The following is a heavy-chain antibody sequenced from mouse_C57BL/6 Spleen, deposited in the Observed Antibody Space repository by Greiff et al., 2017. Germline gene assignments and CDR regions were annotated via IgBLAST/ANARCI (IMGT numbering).Heavy chain of an antibody. V-gene: IGHV5-16*01. CDR1: GFTFSDYY. D-gene: IGHD2-5*01. CDR2: INYDGSST. J-gene: IGHJ2*01. Sequence: EVMLVESEGGLVQPGSSMKLSCTASGFTFSDYYMAWVRQVPEKGLEWVANINYDGSSTYYLDSLKSRFIISRDNAKNILYLQMSSLKSEDTATYYCAREGSNSYYFDYWGQGTTLTVSS. CDR3: AREGSNSYYFDY.